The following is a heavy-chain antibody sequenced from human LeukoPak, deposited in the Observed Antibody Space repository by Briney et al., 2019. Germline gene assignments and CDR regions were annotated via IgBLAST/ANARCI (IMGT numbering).Heavy chain of an antibody. V-gene: IGHV1-3*01. D-gene: IGHD6-19*01. J-gene: IGHJ4*02. CDR1: GYTFTSYA. CDR3: ARAPTYASGWYGD. CDR2: INAGNGNT. Sequence: GASVKVSCKASGYTFTSYAIHWVRQAPGERLEWMGWINAGNGNTKYSQKFQGRVTITSDTSASTAYMELRSLRSEDTAVYYCARAPTYASGWYGDWGQGTLVTVSS.